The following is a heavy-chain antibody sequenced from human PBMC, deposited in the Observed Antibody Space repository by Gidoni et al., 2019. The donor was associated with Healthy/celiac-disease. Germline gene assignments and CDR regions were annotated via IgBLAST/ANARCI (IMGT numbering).Heavy chain of an antibody. J-gene: IGHJ6*02. CDR3: ARAGMNSSSWYYYYYYGMDV. Sequence: QVQLQESGPGLVKPSGTLSLTCAVSGGPISSSNWWSWVRQPPGKGLEWIGEIYHSGCTNYNPSLKSRVTISVDKSKNQFSLKLSFVTAADTVVYYCARAGMNSSSWYYYYYYGMDVWGQGTTVTVSS. CDR2: IYHSGCT. D-gene: IGHD6-13*01. CDR1: GGPISSSNW. V-gene: IGHV4-4*02.